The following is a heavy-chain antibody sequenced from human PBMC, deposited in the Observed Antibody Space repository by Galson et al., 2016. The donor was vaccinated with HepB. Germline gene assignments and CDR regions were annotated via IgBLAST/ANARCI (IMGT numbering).Heavy chain of an antibody. V-gene: IGHV3-49*03. CDR2: IRSKAYGGTT. CDR3: TRARYCSSTGCSNPFDY. J-gene: IGHJ4*02. D-gene: IGHD2-2*01. Sequence: SLRLSCAASGFTFADYAMSWFRQAPGKGLEWVGFIRSKAYGGTTEYAASVKGRFTISRDDSKSIAYLQMNSLKTEDTAVYFCTRARYCSSTGCSNPFDYWGQGTLVTVSS. CDR1: GFTFADYA.